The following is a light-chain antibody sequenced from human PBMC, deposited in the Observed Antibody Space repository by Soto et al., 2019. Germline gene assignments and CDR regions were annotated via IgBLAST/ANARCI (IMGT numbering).Light chain of an antibody. CDR3: QQANSFPIT. CDR2: AAS. J-gene: IGKJ5*01. Sequence: DLQMTQSPPALSASVGDRVTITCRASQSITSYLNWYQQKPGKAPKLLIYAASSLQSGVPSRFSGSGSGTDFTLTISSLQPEDFATYYCQQANSFPITFGQGTRLEIK. CDR1: QSITSY. V-gene: IGKV1-39*01.